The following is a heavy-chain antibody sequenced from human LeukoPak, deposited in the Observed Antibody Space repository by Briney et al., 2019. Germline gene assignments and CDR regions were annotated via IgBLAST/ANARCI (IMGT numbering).Heavy chain of an antibody. CDR2: IFNGGST. CDR3: ATSIVGLTYDEHFQH. D-gene: IGHD1-26*01. Sequence: RGSLRLSCAASGFTVSGNYMNWVRQAPGKGLEWVSVIFNGGSTYYADSVKGRFTISRDNSKNTLYLQMDSLRAEDTAVYYCATSIVGLTYDEHFQHWGQGTLVTVSS. J-gene: IGHJ1*01. V-gene: IGHV3-53*01. CDR1: GFTVSGNY.